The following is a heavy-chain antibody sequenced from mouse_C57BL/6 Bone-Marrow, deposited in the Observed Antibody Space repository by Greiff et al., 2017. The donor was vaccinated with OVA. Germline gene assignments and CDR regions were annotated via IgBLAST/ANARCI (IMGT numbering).Heavy chain of an antibody. J-gene: IGHJ2*01. CDR3: ARDASYLGGFDY. CDR1: GFTFSDFY. D-gene: IGHD3-1*01. Sequence: EVKLMESGGGLVQSGRSLRLSCATSGFTFSDFYMEWVRQAPGKGLEWIAASRNKANDYTTEYSASVKGRFIVSRDTSQSILYLQMNALRAEDTAIYYCARDASYLGGFDYWGQGTTLTVSS. V-gene: IGHV7-1*01. CDR2: SRNKANDYTT.